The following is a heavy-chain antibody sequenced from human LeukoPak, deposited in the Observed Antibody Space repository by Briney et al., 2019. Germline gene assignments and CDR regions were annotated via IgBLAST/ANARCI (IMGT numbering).Heavy chain of an antibody. Sequence: GGSLRLPCAASGFTFPEHDMYGVRRAPGKGWGWGCIISKDGRKKHSADSVKGRSSTPPTNQRTSPTLQMNSRTSEDTALYFSAKRSGAPNNFDYWGQGTLVTVSS. CDR1: GFTFPEHD. J-gene: IGHJ4*02. CDR2: ISKDGRKK. CDR3: AKRSGAPNNFDY. D-gene: IGHD1-1*01. V-gene: IGHV3-43*01.